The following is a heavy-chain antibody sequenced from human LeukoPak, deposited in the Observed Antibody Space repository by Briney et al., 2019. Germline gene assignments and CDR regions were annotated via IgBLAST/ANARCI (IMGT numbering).Heavy chain of an antibody. CDR2: INHSGST. CDR1: GGSISSYY. Sequence: SETLSLTCSVSGGSISSYYWSWIRQPPGKGLEWIGEINHSGSTNYNPSLKSRVTISVDTSKNQFSLKLSSVTAADTAVYYCARGRSGYSYGYYYYYYMDVWGKGTTVTVSS. J-gene: IGHJ6*03. V-gene: IGHV4-34*01. D-gene: IGHD5-18*01. CDR3: ARGRSGYSYGYYYYYYMDV.